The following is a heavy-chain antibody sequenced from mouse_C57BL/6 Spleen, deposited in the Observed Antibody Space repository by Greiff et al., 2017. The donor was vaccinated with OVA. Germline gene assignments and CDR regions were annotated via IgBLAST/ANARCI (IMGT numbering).Heavy chain of an antibody. V-gene: IGHV1-64*01. Sequence: QVQLQQPGAELVKPGASVKLSCKASGYTFTSYWMHWVKQRPGQGLEWIGMIHPNSGSTNYNEKFKSKATLTVDKSSSTAYMQLSSLTSEDSAVYYCAKGVYDYVLYYAMDYWGQGTSVTVSS. CDR2: IHPNSGST. CDR1: GYTFTSYW. J-gene: IGHJ4*01. CDR3: AKGVYDYVLYYAMDY. D-gene: IGHD2-4*01.